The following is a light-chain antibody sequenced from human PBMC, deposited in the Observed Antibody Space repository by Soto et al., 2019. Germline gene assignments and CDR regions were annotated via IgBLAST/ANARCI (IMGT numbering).Light chain of an antibody. CDR2: GAS. CDR1: QTLRRT. Sequence: EIVLMQSPGTLSLSPGERATLSCRASQTLRRTYIAWYQQKPGQAPRLLIYGASTRATGIPARFSGSGSGTEFTLTISSLQSEDFAVYYCQQYNNWPQTCGQGTKVDIK. V-gene: IGKV3-15*01. CDR3: QQYNNWPQT. J-gene: IGKJ1*01.